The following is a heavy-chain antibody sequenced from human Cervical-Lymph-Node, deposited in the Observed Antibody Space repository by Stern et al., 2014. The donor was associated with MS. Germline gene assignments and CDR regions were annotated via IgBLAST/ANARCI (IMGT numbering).Heavy chain of an antibody. D-gene: IGHD5-24*01. J-gene: IGHJ4*02. CDR3: ARGGRMASMFY. Sequence: QVQLQESGPGLVRPSETLSLTCNVSGGSMPDYYWSLIRQPPGKGLEWIGYVYHTGSTSYNPSLKSRVTISIDTSKSQFALKVNSVTTADTAVYYCARGGRMASMFYWGQGTLVTVSS. V-gene: IGHV4-59*01. CDR2: VYHTGST. CDR1: GGSMPDYY.